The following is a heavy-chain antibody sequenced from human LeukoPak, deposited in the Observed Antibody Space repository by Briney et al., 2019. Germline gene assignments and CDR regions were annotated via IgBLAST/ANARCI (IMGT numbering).Heavy chain of an antibody. V-gene: IGHV4-39*01. D-gene: IGHD5-18*01. CDR2: IYYSGGV. CDR1: GGSISSSGYY. Sequence: SETLSLTCTVSGGSISSSGYYWGWIRQPPGKGLEWIGSIYYSGGVYYNPSLKSRVTISVDTSKNQFSLKLSSVTAADMAVYYCARHRGYSYGYIDYWGQGTLVTVSS. CDR3: ARHRGYSYGYIDY. J-gene: IGHJ4*02.